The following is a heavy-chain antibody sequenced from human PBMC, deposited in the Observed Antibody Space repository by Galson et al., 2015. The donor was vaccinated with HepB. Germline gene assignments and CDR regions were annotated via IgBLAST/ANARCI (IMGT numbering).Heavy chain of an antibody. CDR3: TRRGDFWSGSLSSDFDY. J-gene: IGHJ4*02. CDR1: GFTFSGSA. Sequence: SLRLSCAASGFTFSGSAIHWVRQASGKGLEWVGRIRSKANSYATAYAASVKGRFTISRDDSKNTAYLQMNSLKTQDTAVYYCTRRGDFWSGSLSSDFDYWGQGTLVTVSS. CDR2: IRSKANSYAT. D-gene: IGHD3-3*01. V-gene: IGHV3-73*01.